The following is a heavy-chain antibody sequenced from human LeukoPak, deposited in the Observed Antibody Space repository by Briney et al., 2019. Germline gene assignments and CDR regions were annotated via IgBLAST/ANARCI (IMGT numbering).Heavy chain of an antibody. CDR2: ISYDGSNK. Sequence: GGSLRLSCAAAGFTFSSYGMHWVRQAPGKGLEWVAVISYDGSNKYYADSVKGRFTISRDNSKNTLYLQMNSLRVEDTAVYYCAKDRSGYGSGSYSFDYWGQGTLVTVSS. CDR3: AKDRSGYGSGSYSFDY. CDR1: GFTFSSYG. J-gene: IGHJ4*02. V-gene: IGHV3-30*18. D-gene: IGHD3-10*01.